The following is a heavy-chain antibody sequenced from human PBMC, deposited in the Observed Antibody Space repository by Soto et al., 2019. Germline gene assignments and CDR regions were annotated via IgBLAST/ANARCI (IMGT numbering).Heavy chain of an antibody. CDR3: ARGEYYYGSGFFDY. J-gene: IGHJ4*02. CDR1: GFTFSSYS. D-gene: IGHD3-10*01. V-gene: IGHV3-21*01. Sequence: GGSLRLSCAASGFTFSSYSMNWVRQAPGKGLEWVSSISSSSTYIYYADSVKGRFTISRDNAKNSVYLQVNSLRAEDTAVYYCARGEYYYGSGFFDYWGQGTLVTVSS. CDR2: ISSSSTYI.